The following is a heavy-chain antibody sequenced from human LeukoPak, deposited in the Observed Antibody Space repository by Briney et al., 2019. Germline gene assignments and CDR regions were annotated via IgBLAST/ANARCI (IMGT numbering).Heavy chain of an antibody. D-gene: IGHD1-26*01. CDR3: ARQSGATTWGYFDG. V-gene: IGHV4-39*01. Sequence: KTSETLSLTCTVSGGSISTSSYYWGWIPQPPGKGLEWIGSIYYSGSTYYNPSLKSRVTISVDTSKSQFSLRLSSVTAADTAVYYCARQSGATTWGYFDGWGQGTLVTVSS. CDR2: IYYSGST. J-gene: IGHJ4*02. CDR1: GGSISTSSYY.